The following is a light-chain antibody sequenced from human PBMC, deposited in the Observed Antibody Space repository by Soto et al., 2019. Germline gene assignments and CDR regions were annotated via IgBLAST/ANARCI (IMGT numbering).Light chain of an antibody. CDR3: QRYGS. V-gene: IGKV3-20*01. J-gene: IGKJ1*01. CDR1: QSVSSY. Sequence: EIVLTQSPATLSLSPGERATLSCRASQSVSSYLAWSQQKPGQAPRLLIYGASSRATGIPDRFRGSGSGTDFTLTISRLEPEDFAVYYCQRYGSFGQGTKVDIK. CDR2: GAS.